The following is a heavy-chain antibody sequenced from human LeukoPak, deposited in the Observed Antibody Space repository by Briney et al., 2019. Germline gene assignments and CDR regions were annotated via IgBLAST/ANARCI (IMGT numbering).Heavy chain of an antibody. Sequence: GGSLRLSCAASGFTFDDYAMHWVRQAPGKGLEWVSGISWNSGSIGYADSVKGRFTISRDNAKNSLYLQMNSLRAEDTALYYCAKLPMTTVTTDGMGVWGQGTTVTVSS. CDR3: AKLPMTTVTTDGMGV. CDR1: GFTFDDYA. J-gene: IGHJ6*02. V-gene: IGHV3-9*01. D-gene: IGHD4-17*01. CDR2: ISWNSGSI.